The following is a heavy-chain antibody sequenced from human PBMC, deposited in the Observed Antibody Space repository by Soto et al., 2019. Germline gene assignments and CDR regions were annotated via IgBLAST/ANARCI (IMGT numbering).Heavy chain of an antibody. CDR2: INPSSGAT. V-gene: IGHV1-2*02. J-gene: IGHJ6*02. Sequence: SVKVSCKASGYSFTDYYIPWVRQAPGQGLEWMGWINPSSGATKYAQNFQGRVTMTRVTSIRTAYMVLGSLRSGDTALYYCAKDPNIVVGTGGLDVWGQGTTVTVSS. CDR3: AKDPNIVVGTGGLDV. CDR1: GYSFTDYY. D-gene: IGHD2-21*01.